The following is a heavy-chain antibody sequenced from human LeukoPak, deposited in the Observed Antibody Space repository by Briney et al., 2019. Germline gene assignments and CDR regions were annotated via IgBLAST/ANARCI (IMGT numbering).Heavy chain of an antibody. CDR3: ARDWAPLSGNYYDAWFDP. D-gene: IGHD1-26*01. CDR1: GGTFSGYA. CDR2: IIPIFGTA. Sequence: SVKVSCKASGGTFSGYAISWVRQAPGQGLEWMGGIIPIFGTANYAQKFQGRVTITADESTSTAYMELSSLRSEDTAVYYCARDWAPLSGNYYDAWFDPWGQGTLVTVSS. V-gene: IGHV1-69*01. J-gene: IGHJ5*02.